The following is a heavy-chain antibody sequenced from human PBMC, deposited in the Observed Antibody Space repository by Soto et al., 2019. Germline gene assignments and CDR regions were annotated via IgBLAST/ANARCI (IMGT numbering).Heavy chain of an antibody. J-gene: IGHJ4*02. D-gene: IGHD2-21*02. CDR3: ARGGHVVVVTAALDY. V-gene: IGHV1-46*01. CDR1: GDTFTDYY. CDR2: VNPSGGHT. Sequence: QVQLVQSGAEVKKPGASVKVSCKASGDTFTDYYIHWVRQAPGQGLEWMGTVNPSGGHTTYAQHFLGRTTTTRDTYTSTLYMELTSLTSEDTAVYYCARGGHVVVVTAALDYWGQGTLVTVSS.